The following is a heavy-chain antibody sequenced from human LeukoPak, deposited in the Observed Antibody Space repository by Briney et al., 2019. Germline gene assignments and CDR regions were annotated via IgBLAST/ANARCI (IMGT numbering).Heavy chain of an antibody. CDR3: VRRGDASSGWGDHDF. CDR2: IGGSGDKT. CDR1: GFTFNRNA. Sequence: GGSLRLSCAAFGFTFNRNAISWVRQAPGKGLEWVSTIGGSGDKTFYADSVKGRFTISRDNSKNMVHLQMNSLTGEDTALYYCVRRGDASSGWGDHDFWGQGALVTVSS. V-gene: IGHV3-23*01. J-gene: IGHJ4*02. D-gene: IGHD6-19*01.